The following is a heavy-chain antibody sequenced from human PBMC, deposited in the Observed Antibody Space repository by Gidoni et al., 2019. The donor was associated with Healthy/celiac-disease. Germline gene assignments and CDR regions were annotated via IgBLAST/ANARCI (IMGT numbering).Heavy chain of an antibody. J-gene: IGHJ4*02. CDR3: ARDRSASEDGYSTMTY. CDR2: IIPIFGTA. Sequence: QVQLVQSGAEVKKPGSSVKVSCKASGGTFSSYAISWVRQAPGQGLEWMGGIIPIFGTANYAQKFQGRVTITADESTSTAYMELSSLRSEDTAVYYCARDRSASEDGYSTMTYWGQGTLVTVSS. CDR1: GGTFSSYA. V-gene: IGHV1-69*01. D-gene: IGHD6-25*01.